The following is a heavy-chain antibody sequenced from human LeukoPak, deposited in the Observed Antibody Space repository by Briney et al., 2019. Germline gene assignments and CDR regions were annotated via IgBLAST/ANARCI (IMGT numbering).Heavy chain of an antibody. CDR2: ISSSSSTI. D-gene: IGHD2-2*01. CDR1: GLTISRNW. V-gene: IGHV3-48*04. Sequence: PGGSLRLSCAASGLTISRNWMSWVRQAPGKGLEWVSYISSSSSTIYYADSVKGRFTISRDNAKNSLYLQMNSLRAEDTAVYYCAREGCSSTSCYYYYYYMDVWGKGTTVTVSS. J-gene: IGHJ6*03. CDR3: AREGCSSTSCYYYYYYMDV.